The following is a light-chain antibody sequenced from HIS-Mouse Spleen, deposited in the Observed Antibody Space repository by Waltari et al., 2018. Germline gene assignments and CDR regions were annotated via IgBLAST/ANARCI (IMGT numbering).Light chain of an antibody. CDR2: WAS. J-gene: IGKJ4*01. CDR1: QSVLYSSNNKNY. CDR3: QQYYSTQLT. V-gene: IGKV4-1*01. Sequence: DIVMTQSPDSLAVSLGERATINCKSSQSVLYSSNNKNYLAWYQQKPGQPPKLLIYWASPRESGVPDRFRGSGSGTEFTLTISSLQAEDVAVYYCQQYYSTQLTFGGGTKVAIK.